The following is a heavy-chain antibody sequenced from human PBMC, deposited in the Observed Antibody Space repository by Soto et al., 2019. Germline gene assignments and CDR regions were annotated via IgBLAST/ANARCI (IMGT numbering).Heavy chain of an antibody. CDR2: INPNSGDT. CDR1: GYKFIDYY. D-gene: IGHD6-6*01. Sequence: ASVKVSCKASGYKFIDYYMHWVRQAPGQGLEWMGWINPNSGDTKYAQKFQGRVTMTRDTSITTTAYMELSSLRSEDTAVYYCARDLGGDSSFNWFDPWGQGTLVTVSS. CDR3: ARDLGGDSSFNWFDP. J-gene: IGHJ5*02. V-gene: IGHV1-2*02.